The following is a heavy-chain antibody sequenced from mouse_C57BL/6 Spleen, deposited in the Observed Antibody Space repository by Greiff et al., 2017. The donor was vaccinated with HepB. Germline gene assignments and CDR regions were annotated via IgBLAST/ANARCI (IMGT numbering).Heavy chain of an antibody. J-gene: IGHJ1*03. V-gene: IGHV1-42*01. CDR3: ARDYGSRHWYFDV. CDR2: INPSTGGT. CDR1: GYSFTGYY. D-gene: IGHD1-1*01. Sequence: EVQLVESGPELVKPGASVKISCKASGYSFTGYYMNWVKQSPEKSLEWIGEINPSTGGTTYNQKFKAKATLTVDKSSSTAYMQLKSLTSEDSAVYYCARDYGSRHWYFDVWGTGTTVTVSS.